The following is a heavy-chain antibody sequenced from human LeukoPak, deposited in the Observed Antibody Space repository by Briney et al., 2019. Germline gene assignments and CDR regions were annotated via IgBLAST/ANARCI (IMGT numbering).Heavy chain of an antibody. V-gene: IGHV4-39*01. CDR3: ARRGIAAAGYNWLDP. CDR2: IYYSGST. J-gene: IGHJ5*02. D-gene: IGHD6-13*01. Sequence: SETLSLTCTVSGGSISSSSYYWGWIRQPPGKGLEWIGSIYYSGSTYYNPSLKSRVTISVDTSKNQFSLKLSSVTAADTAVYYCARRGIAAAGYNWLDPWGQGTLVTVSS. CDR1: GGSISSSSYY.